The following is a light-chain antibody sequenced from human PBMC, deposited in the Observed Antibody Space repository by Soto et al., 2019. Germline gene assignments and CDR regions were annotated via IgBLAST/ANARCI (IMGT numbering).Light chain of an antibody. CDR2: RTS. Sequence: EIVLTQSPCTLSLSPVQGATLSFMSSQSLSSIYLAWYQQKPGQAPRLLIYRTSSRATGIPDRFSGSESETDFTLTISRLEPDDSAVYYCQQYGSSPRTFGPGTKVDIK. V-gene: IGKV3-20*01. J-gene: IGKJ1*01. CDR1: QSLSSIY. CDR3: QQYGSSPRT.